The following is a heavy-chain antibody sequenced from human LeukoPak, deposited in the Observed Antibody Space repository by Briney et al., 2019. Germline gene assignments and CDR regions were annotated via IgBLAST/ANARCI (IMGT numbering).Heavy chain of an antibody. CDR2: MSYDGGHI. D-gene: IGHD2-2*01. CDR1: GFTVSNNY. Sequence: GGSLRLSCAASGFTVSNNYMSWVRQAPGKGLEWVAGMSYDGGHIYYGDSVKGRFTISRDNSKDTVYVEMNSLRPADTAVYYCAKGCSSTSCAIEFDSWGQGTLVTASS. J-gene: IGHJ4*02. CDR3: AKGCSSTSCAIEFDS. V-gene: IGHV3-30*18.